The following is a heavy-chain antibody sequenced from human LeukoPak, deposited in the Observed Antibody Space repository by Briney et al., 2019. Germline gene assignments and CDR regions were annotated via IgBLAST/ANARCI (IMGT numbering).Heavy chain of an antibody. Sequence: PGGSLRLSCAASGFTFKTYWMSWVRQAPGKGLEWVANVKEDGSEKYYVDSVKGRFTISRDNAKNSLYLEASFLRAEDTAVYYCARGPDFGDYVGLFYYYMDVWGKGTTVTVSS. CDR1: GFTFKTYW. J-gene: IGHJ6*03. V-gene: IGHV3-7*01. D-gene: IGHD4-17*01. CDR3: ARGPDFGDYVGLFYYYMDV. CDR2: VKEDGSEK.